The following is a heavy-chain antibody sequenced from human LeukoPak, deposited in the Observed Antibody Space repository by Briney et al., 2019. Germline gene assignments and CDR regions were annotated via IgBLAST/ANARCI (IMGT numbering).Heavy chain of an antibody. Sequence: GGSLRLSCAASGFTFSTYSMNWVRQAPGKGLEWGSYISSSGNTLYYADSVKGRFTISRDNAKNSLYLQMNSLRAEDTAVYYCAREQWLHSSDDFDYWGQGTLVTVSS. J-gene: IGHJ4*02. V-gene: IGHV3-48*04. CDR3: AREQWLHSSDDFDY. CDR2: ISSSGNTL. D-gene: IGHD6-19*01. CDR1: GFTFSTYS.